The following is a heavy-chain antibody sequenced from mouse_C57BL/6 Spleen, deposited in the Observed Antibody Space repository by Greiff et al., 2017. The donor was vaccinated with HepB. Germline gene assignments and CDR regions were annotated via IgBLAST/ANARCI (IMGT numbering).Heavy chain of an antibody. CDR1: GYSFTGYY. CDR2: INPSTGGT. Sequence: VQLKQSGPELVKPGASVKISCKASGYSFTGYYMNWVKQSPEKSLEWIGEINPSTGGTTYNQKFKAKATLTVDKSSSTAYMQLKSLTSEDSAVYYCARSPRYDGYYVDYWGQGTTLTVSS. D-gene: IGHD2-3*01. V-gene: IGHV1-42*01. J-gene: IGHJ2*01. CDR3: ARSPRYDGYYVDY.